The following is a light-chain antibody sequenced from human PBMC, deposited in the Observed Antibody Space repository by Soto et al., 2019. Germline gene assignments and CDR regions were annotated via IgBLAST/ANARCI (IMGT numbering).Light chain of an antibody. J-gene: IGKJ4*01. CDR3: QQYYNNPFT. CDR1: QSVLYSSNNKNY. CDR2: WAS. V-gene: IGKV4-1*01. Sequence: DIAMTQSPDSLAVSLGERATINCKSSQSVLYSSNNKNYLAWYQQKPGQPPKLLIYWASTRESGVPDRFSGSGSGTDFTLTISSLQAEDVAVYYCQQYYNNPFTFGGGTKVDI.